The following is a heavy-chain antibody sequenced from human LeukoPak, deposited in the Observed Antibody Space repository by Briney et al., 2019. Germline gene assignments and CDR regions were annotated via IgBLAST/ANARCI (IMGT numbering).Heavy chain of an antibody. J-gene: IGHJ6*03. CDR1: GYTFTTYD. D-gene: IGHD3-9*01. CDR2: MNPSSGDT. V-gene: IGHV1-8*01. Sequence: ASVKVSCKTSGYTFTTYDINWVRQATGQGLEWMGWMNPSSGDTDYAQKFQGRLTMTTDTSISTAYMELSSLRSEDTAVYYCARVGYDILTGYYLLYYYYYMDVWGKGTTVTISS. CDR3: ARVGYDILTGYYLLYYYYYMDV.